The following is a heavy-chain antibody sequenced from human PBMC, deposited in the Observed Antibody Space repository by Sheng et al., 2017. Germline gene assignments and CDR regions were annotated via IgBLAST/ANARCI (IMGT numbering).Heavy chain of an antibody. CDR1: GFTFSSYS. V-gene: IGHV3-21*01. J-gene: IGHJ6*03. Sequence: EVQLVESGGGLVKPGGSLRLSCAASGFTFSSYSMNWVRQAPGKGLEWVSSISSSSSYIYYADSVKGRFTISRDNAKNSLYLQMNSLRAEDTAVYYCARDQMWSRIAARGVPWYYYYYMDVWGKGTTVTVSS. CDR3: ARDQMWSRIAARGVPWYYYYYMDV. CDR2: ISSSSSYI. D-gene: IGHD6-6*01.